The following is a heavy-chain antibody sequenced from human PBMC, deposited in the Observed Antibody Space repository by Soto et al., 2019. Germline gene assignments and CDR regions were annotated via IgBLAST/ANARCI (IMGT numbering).Heavy chain of an antibody. J-gene: IGHJ6*04. CDR2: ISAYNGNT. V-gene: IGHV1-18*01. CDR3: ARDYRVFNRYHHYGMDV. CDR1: GYTFTSYG. Sequence: ASVKVSCKASGYTFTSYGISWVRQAPGQGLEWMGWISAYNGNTNYAQKLQGRVTMTTDTSTSTAYMELRSLRSDDTAVYYCARDYRVFNRYHHYGMDVPAKRTTVTVSS. D-gene: IGHD3-16*02.